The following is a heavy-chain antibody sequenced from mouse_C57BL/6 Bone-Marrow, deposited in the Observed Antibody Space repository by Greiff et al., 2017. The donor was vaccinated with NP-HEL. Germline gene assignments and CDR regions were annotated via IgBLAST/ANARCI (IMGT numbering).Heavy chain of an antibody. CDR3: ARERSYDDWYLDV. CDR2: IHPNSGST. V-gene: IGHV1-64*01. D-gene: IGHD1-1*01. Sequence: QVQLQQSGAELVKPGASVKLSCKASGYTFTSYWMHWVKQRPGQGLEWIGMIHPNSGSTNYNEKFKSKATLTVDKSSSTAYMQLSSLTSEDSAVYYCARERSYDDWYLDVWGTGTTVTVSS. J-gene: IGHJ1*03. CDR1: GYTFTSYW.